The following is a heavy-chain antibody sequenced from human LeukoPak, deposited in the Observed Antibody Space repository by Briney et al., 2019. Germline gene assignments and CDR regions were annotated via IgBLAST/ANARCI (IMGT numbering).Heavy chain of an antibody. V-gene: IGHV3-23*01. J-gene: IGHJ4*02. CDR2: ISGSGGST. CDR3: ARVMYSYGLYYFDY. Sequence: GGSLRLSCAASGFTFSSYGMSWVRQAPGKGLEWVSAISGSGGSTYYADSVKGRFTISRDNSKNTLYLQMNSLRVEDTAVYYCARVMYSYGLYYFDYWGQGTLVTVSS. CDR1: GFTFSSYG. D-gene: IGHD5-18*01.